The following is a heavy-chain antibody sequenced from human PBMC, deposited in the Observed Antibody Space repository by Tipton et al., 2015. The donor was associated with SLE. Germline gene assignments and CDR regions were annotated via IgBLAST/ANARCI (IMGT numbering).Heavy chain of an antibody. Sequence: TLSLTCTVPGGSISSSSYYWGWIRQPPGKGLEWIGSIYYSGSTYYNPSLKSRVTISVDTSKNQFSLKLSSVTAADTAVYYCASLDTAMVTNAFDIWGQGTMVTVSS. D-gene: IGHD5-18*01. J-gene: IGHJ3*02. CDR3: ASLDTAMVTNAFDI. V-gene: IGHV4-39*01. CDR2: IYYSGST. CDR1: GGSISSSSYY.